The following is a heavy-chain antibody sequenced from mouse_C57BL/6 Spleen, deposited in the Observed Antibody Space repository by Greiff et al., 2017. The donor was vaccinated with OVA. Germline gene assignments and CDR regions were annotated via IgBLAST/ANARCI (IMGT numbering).Heavy chain of an antibody. D-gene: IGHD1-1*01. CDR1: GFSFNTYA. CDR3: AYDYGSSSYYAMDY. Sequence: EVKLMESGGGLVQPKGSLKLSCAASGFSFNTYAMNWVRQAPGKGLEWVARIRSKSNNYATYYADSVKDRFTISRDDSESMLYLQMNNLRTEDTAMYYCAYDYGSSSYYAMDYWGQGTSVTVSS. J-gene: IGHJ4*01. V-gene: IGHV10-1*01. CDR2: IRSKSNNYAT.